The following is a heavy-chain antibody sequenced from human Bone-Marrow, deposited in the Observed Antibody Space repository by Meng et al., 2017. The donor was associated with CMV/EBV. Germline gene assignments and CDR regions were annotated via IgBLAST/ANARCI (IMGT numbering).Heavy chain of an antibody. J-gene: IGHJ5*01. CDR1: GFRLRSYW. Sequence: GGSLRLSCAASGFRLRSYWMNWVRQAPGKGLEWVAMMKNKDGSEDYYLASVRGRFTISRDNARNSLFLQLNNVRPEDTGVYYCARDNFGRFDSWGQGTGVTVSS. CDR3: ARDNFGRFDS. CDR2: MKNKDGSED. D-gene: IGHD1-1*01. V-gene: IGHV3-7*03.